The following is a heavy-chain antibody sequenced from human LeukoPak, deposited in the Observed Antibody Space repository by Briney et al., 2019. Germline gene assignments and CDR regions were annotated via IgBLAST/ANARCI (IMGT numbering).Heavy chain of an antibody. J-gene: IGHJ4*02. CDR1: GFTFDDYA. CDR2: ISWNSGSI. V-gene: IGHV3-9*01. CDR3: AKDLLRGPKLYYYFDY. D-gene: IGHD2-2*02. Sequence: GRSLRLSCAASGFTFDDYAMHWVRQAPGKGLEWVSGISWNSGSIGYADSVKGRFTISRDNAKNSLYLQMNSLRAEDTALYYCAKDLLRGPKLYYYFDYWGQGTLVTVSS.